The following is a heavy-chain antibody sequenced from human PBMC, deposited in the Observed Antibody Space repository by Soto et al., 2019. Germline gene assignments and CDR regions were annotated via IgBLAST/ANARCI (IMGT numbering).Heavy chain of an antibody. V-gene: IGHV4-30-4*01. CDR2: IYKSATT. Sequence: SETLSLTCSVSGDSISNLDYFWAWIRQPPGQALEYIGYIYKSATTYYNPSFESRVAISVDASKSQFSLNVTSVTAADTAVYFCARGRYCLTGRCFPNWFDSWGQGALVTVS. J-gene: IGHJ5*01. CDR1: GDSISNLDYF. D-gene: IGHD7-27*01. CDR3: ARGRYCLTGRCFPNWFDS.